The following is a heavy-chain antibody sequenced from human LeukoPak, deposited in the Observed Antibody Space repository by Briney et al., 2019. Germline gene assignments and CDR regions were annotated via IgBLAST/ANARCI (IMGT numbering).Heavy chain of an antibody. Sequence: GASVKVSCKASGYTFTSYGISWVRQAPGQGLEWMGWISAYNGNTNYAQKLQGRVTMTTDTSTGTAYMELRSLRSDDTAVYYCARAPTYYDILTGYYVGDYWGQGTLVTVSS. CDR1: GYTFTSYG. J-gene: IGHJ4*02. D-gene: IGHD3-9*01. CDR2: ISAYNGNT. V-gene: IGHV1-18*01. CDR3: ARAPTYYDILTGYYVGDY.